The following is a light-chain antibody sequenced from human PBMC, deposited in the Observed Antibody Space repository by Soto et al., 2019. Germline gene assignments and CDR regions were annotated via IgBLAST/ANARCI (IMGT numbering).Light chain of an antibody. CDR1: ALPKQY. CDR3: QSADSSGTYAV. J-gene: IGLJ7*01. Sequence: SYELTQPPSVSVSPGQTARITCSGDALPKQYAYWYQQKPGQAPVLVIYKDSERPSGTPERFSGSSSGTTVTLTISGVAAEDEADYYCQSADSSGTYAVFGGGTQLTVL. CDR2: KDS. V-gene: IGLV3-25*03.